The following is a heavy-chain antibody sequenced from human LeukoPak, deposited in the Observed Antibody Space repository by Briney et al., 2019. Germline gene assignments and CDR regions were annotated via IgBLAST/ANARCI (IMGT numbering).Heavy chain of an antibody. J-gene: IGHJ4*02. CDR1: GGSFSGYY. CDR2: INHSGST. D-gene: IGHD3-22*01. Sequence: SETLSLTCAVYGGSFSGYYWSWIRQPPGKGLEWIGEINHSGSTNYNPSLKSRVTISVDTSKNQFSLKLSSVTAADTAVYYCARAYDYESDYWGQGTLVTVSS. CDR3: ARAYDYESDY. V-gene: IGHV4-34*01.